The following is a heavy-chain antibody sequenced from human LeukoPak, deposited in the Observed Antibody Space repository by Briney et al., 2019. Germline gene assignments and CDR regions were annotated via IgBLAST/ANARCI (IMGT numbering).Heavy chain of an antibody. CDR2: IWSDGSSK. D-gene: IGHD6-19*01. J-gene: IGHJ4*02. Sequence: GGSLRLSCAASGFTFSSYGMHWVRQAPGKGLEWVAVIWSDGSSKYYADSVKGRFTISRDNSRNTLYLQMNSLRAEDTAVYYCAKGSSGWYFDYWGQGTLVTVSS. V-gene: IGHV3-33*03. CDR1: GFTFSSYG. CDR3: AKGSSGWYFDY.